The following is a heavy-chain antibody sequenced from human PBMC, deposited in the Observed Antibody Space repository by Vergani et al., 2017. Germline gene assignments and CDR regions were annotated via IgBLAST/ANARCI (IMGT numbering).Heavy chain of an antibody. V-gene: IGHV3-23*01. CDR2: ISGSGGST. J-gene: IGHJ4*02. CDR3: AKSSPWIAAAPDS. Sequence: EVQLLESGGGLVQPGGSLRLSCAASGFTFSSYAMSWVRQAPGKGLEWVSAISGSGGSTYYADSVKGRFAISRDSSNNTVSLHMNSLRPEDTAVYYCAKSSPWIAAAPDSWGQGALVIVSS. CDR1: GFTFSSYA. D-gene: IGHD6-6*01.